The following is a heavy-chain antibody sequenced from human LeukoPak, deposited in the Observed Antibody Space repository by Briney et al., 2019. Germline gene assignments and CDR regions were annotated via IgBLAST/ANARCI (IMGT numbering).Heavy chain of an antibody. CDR3: ARDGEQLWLLGYFDY. J-gene: IGHJ4*02. D-gene: IGHD5-18*01. V-gene: IGHV4-39*07. Sequence: SETLSLTCTVSGGSISSSSYYWGWIRQPPGKGLEWIGSIYYSGSTYYNPSLKSRVTISVDTSKNQFSLKLSSVTAADTAVYYCARDGEQLWLLGYFDYWGQGTLVTVSS. CDR1: GGSISSSSYY. CDR2: IYYSGST.